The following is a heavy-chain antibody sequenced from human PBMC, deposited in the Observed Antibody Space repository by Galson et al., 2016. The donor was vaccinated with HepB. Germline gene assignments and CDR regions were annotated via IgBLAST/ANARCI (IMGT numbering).Heavy chain of an antibody. J-gene: IGHJ5*02. CDR2: ISSSGSTI. D-gene: IGHD3-22*01. V-gene: IGHV3-11*01. CDR1: GFTFSDYY. Sequence: SLRLSCAASGFTFSDYYMSWIRQAPGKGLEWVSYISSSGSTIYYADSVKGRFTISRDNAKNSLYLQMNSLGAEDTAVYYCARDSYDSSGYFSWGQGTLVTVSS. CDR3: ARDSYDSSGYFS.